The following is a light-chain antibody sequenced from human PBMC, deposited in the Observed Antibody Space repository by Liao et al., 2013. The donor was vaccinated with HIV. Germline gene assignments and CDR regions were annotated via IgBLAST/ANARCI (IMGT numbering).Light chain of an antibody. J-gene: IGLJ3*02. CDR1: KLGDKY. CDR3: QAWDSSTASWV. V-gene: IGLV3-1*01. Sequence: SYEVTQPPSVSVSPGQTAIITCSGDKLGDKYVCWYQQKAGQSPVLVIYQDSKRPSGIPERFSGSNSGNTATLTISGTQAMDEADYYCQAWDSSTASWVFGGGTKMTVL. CDR2: QDS.